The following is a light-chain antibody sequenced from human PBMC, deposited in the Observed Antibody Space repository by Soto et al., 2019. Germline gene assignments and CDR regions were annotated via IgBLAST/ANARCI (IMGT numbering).Light chain of an antibody. CDR1: QSISHN. CDR3: QQYGSSPLIT. V-gene: IGKV3-20*01. CDR2: GAS. Sequence: EIVLTQSPATLSVSPGERAPLSCRASQSISHNLAWVQQTRGQAHRLLIYGASSRATGIPDRFSGSVSGTDFTLTISRLEPEDFAVYYCQQYGSSPLITFGQGTRLEIK. J-gene: IGKJ5*01.